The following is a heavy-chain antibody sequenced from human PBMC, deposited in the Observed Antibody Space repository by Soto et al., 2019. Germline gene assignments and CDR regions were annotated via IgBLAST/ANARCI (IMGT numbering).Heavy chain of an antibody. Sequence: ASVKVSCKASGYTFTIYDINWVRQATGQGLEWMGWMNPNSGNTGYAQKFQGRVTMTRNTSISTAYMELSSLRSEDTAVYYCARDQGSYCSSTSCPEGAFDIWGQGTMVTVSS. CDR3: ARDQGSYCSSTSCPEGAFDI. D-gene: IGHD2-2*01. CDR2: MNPNSGNT. CDR1: GYTFTIYD. J-gene: IGHJ3*02. V-gene: IGHV1-8*01.